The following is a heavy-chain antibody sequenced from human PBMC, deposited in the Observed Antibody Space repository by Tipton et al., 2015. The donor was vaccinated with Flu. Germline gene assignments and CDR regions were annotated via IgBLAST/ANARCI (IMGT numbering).Heavy chain of an antibody. CDR3: ARDRGDNAEYFQH. Sequence: TLSLTCTVSGGSISSSSHYWGWIRQAPGRGLEWVGSIYYSGSTYSNPSLRSRVTISVDTSKNQFSLKLRSVTAADTAVYYCARDRGDNAEYFQHWGQGTLVTVSS. V-gene: IGHV4-39*07. CDR2: IYYSGST. J-gene: IGHJ1*01. CDR1: GGSISSSSHY. D-gene: IGHD4-17*01.